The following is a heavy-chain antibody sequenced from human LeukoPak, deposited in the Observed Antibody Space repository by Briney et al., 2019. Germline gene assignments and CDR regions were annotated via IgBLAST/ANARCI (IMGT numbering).Heavy chain of an antibody. Sequence: GRSLRLSCGASGFTVSRKYMSWVRQAPGKGLEWVSVIYSGGSTYYADSVKGRFIISRHNSENTLYLQMNSLRAEDTSVYYCARDPRYCSGGSCYSDGMDVWGQGTTVTVSS. CDR2: IYSGGST. CDR1: GFTVSRKY. J-gene: IGHJ6*02. V-gene: IGHV3-53*04. D-gene: IGHD2-15*01. CDR3: ARDPRYCSGGSCYSDGMDV.